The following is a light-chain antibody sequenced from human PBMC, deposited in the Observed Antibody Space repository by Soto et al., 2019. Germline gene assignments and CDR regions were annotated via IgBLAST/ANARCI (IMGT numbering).Light chain of an antibody. Sequence: DIQMTQSPSTLSASVGDRVTITCRASQSISNLLAWYQQKPGKAPYLLIYKASSLQSGVPSRFSGSASGTEFSLTISSMQPDDFSSYYCHQYYSYPWRFGQGTKVEIK. CDR1: QSISNL. V-gene: IGKV1-5*03. J-gene: IGKJ1*01. CDR3: HQYYSYPWR. CDR2: KAS.